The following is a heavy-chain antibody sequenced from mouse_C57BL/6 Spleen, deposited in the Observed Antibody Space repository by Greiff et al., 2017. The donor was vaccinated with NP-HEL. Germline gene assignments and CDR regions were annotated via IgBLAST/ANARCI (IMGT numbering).Heavy chain of an antibody. J-gene: IGHJ3*01. Sequence: EVQLQQSGAELVRPGASVKLSCTASGFNIKDDYMHWVKQRPEQGLEWIGWIDPENGDTEYASKFQGKATITAYTSSNTAYLQLSSLASEDTAVYYCTTNYYGSSSWFAYWGQGTLVTVSA. CDR3: TTNYYGSSSWFAY. V-gene: IGHV14-4*01. CDR1: GFNIKDDY. D-gene: IGHD1-1*01. CDR2: IDPENGDT.